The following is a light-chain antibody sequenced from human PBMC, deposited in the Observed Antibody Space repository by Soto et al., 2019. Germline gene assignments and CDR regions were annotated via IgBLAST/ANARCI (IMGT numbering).Light chain of an antibody. J-gene: IGKJ5*01. Sequence: DIVLTQSPATLSLSPGERATLSCRASQSVSSSLAWYQQKPGQAPRLLIYDATNRATGIPARFGGSGSGTDFTLTISSLEPEDSAVYYCQQHTKWPSLTFGQGTRLEIK. V-gene: IGKV3-11*01. CDR3: QQHTKWPSLT. CDR1: QSVSSS. CDR2: DAT.